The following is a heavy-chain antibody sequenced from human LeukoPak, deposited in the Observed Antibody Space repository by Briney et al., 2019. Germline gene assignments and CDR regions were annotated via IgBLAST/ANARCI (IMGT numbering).Heavy chain of an antibody. CDR3: ARVVETSTAHYLDF. D-gene: IGHD5-18*01. V-gene: IGHV1-2*02. J-gene: IGHJ4*02. Sequence: GASVTVSCKASGYSFSDYYIHWVRQAPGQGLEWMGWINPNSGVTNYAQKFRGRVTLTSDTSITTVYMEVNRLTSDDTAVFYCARVVETSTAHYLDFGGQGTLVTVSS. CDR1: GYSFSDYY. CDR2: INPNSGVT.